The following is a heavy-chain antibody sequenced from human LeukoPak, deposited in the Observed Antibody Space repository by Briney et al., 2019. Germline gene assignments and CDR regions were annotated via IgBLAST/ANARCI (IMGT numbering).Heavy chain of an antibody. CDR1: GGSFNRSSRHY. V-gene: IGHV4-39*01. CDR3: ARHVPSTIFFNWFDP. D-gene: IGHD3-3*01. Sequence: SETLSLTCTVSGGSFNRSSRHYWGWIRQPPGKGLEWIGSIFYSGSTYYNPSLKSRVTISVDTSNNQFSLKLTSVTAADTPVYYCARHVPSTIFFNWFDPWGKGTLVTVSS. CDR2: IFYSGST. J-gene: IGHJ5*02.